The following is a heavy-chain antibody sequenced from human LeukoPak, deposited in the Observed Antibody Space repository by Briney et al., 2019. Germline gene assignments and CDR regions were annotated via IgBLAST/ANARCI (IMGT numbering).Heavy chain of an antibody. J-gene: IGHJ5*02. Sequence: ASVKVSCKASGYTFTGYDINWVRQATGQGLEWMGWMNPNSGNTGYAQKFQGRVTMTRNTSISTAYMELSSLRSEDTAVYYCARGGGTTNWFDPWGQGTLVTVSS. D-gene: IGHD4-17*01. CDR3: ARGGGTTNWFDP. V-gene: IGHV1-8*01. CDR1: GYTFTGYD. CDR2: MNPNSGNT.